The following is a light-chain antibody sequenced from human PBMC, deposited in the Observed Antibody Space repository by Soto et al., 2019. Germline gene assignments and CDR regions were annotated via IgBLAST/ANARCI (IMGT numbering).Light chain of an antibody. V-gene: IGKV3-15*01. CDR2: GTF. J-gene: IGKJ5*01. CDR3: QQYSDCPIT. Sequence: EIVVTQSPTALSVSPGAGVNLSCRASQGMTTELALYQQKTGQAHRLLIHGTFTRATAVPDRFSGSGPGTDFTLTITRLQPDDFPVYSCQQYSDCPITFGTGQDWRL. CDR1: QGMTTE.